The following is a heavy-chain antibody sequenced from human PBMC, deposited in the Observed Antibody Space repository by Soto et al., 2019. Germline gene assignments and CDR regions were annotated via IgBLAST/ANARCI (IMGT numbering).Heavy chain of an antibody. D-gene: IGHD2-2*01. CDR3: ARGYCSSTICYDWFDP. V-gene: IGHV3-66*01. CDR1: GFTVSSNY. CDR2: IYSGGST. J-gene: IGHJ5*02. Sequence: GGSLRLSCAASGFTVSSNYMSWVRQAPGKGLEWVSVIYSGGSTYYADSVKGRFTISRDNSKNTLYLQMNSLRAEDTAVYYCARGYCSSTICYDWFDPWGQGTLVTVSS.